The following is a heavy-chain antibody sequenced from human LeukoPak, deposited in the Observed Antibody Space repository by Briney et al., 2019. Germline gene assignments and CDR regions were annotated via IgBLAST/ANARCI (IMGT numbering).Heavy chain of an antibody. J-gene: IGHJ6*02. CDR1: GFTFSSYA. Sequence: GRSLRLFCAASGFTFSSYAMHWVGQAPGKGLEWVAVISYDGSNKYYADSVKGRFTISRDNSKNTLYLQMNSLRAEDTAVYYCARGPERTGVGTRYYYDMDVWGQGTTVTVSS. CDR3: ARGPERTGVGTRYYYDMDV. CDR2: ISYDGSNK. D-gene: IGHD2-8*01. V-gene: IGHV3-30-3*01.